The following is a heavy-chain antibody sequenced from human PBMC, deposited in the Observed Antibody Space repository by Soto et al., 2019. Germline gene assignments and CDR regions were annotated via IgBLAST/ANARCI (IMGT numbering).Heavy chain of an antibody. D-gene: IGHD3-16*01. CDR1: GYTFTSYG. J-gene: IGHJ3*02. V-gene: IGHV1-18*01. CDR2: ISNYNGNT. Sequence: QAQLVQSRPEVKKPGASVKVSCKACGYTFTSYGISWVRQAPGQGREWLGWISNYNGNTNYAQKLQGRVTMTTDTSTATAYMELRSLRSDDTAVYSCARDYLGGLTWPDRVAFEIWGQGTMVTVSS. CDR3: ARDYLGGLTWPDRVAFEI.